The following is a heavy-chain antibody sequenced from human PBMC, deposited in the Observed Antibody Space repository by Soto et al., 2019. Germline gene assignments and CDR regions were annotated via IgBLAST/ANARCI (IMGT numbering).Heavy chain of an antibody. CDR1: GGPLSDYN. J-gene: IGHJ4*02. D-gene: IGHD2-15*01. V-gene: IGHV4-34*01. Sequence: QVQLQQWGAGLLKPSETLSLTCGVSGGPLSDYNWSWIRQAPGAGLEWIGEIGPSGATNYNPSLRSRVTISQDMSKRQFSLRLTSVTAADTAVYHCARNGGGSHSAFDYWGQGALITVSS. CDR3: ARNGGGSHSAFDY. CDR2: IGPSGAT.